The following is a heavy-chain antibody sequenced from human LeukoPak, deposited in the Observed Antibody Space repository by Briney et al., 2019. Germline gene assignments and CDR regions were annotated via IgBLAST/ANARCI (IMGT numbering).Heavy chain of an antibody. CDR2: IYYSGST. Sequence: SQTLSLTCTVSGGSISSGDYYWSWIRQPPGKGLEWIGYIYYSGSTYYNPSLKSRVTISVDTSKNQFSLKLSSVTAADTAVYYCARDHIAAAGTIDYWGQGTLVTVPS. CDR1: GGSISSGDYY. D-gene: IGHD6-13*01. J-gene: IGHJ4*02. CDR3: ARDHIAAAGTIDY. V-gene: IGHV4-30-4*08.